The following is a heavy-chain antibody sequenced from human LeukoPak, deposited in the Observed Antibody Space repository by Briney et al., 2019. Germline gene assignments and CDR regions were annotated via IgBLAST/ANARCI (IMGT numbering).Heavy chain of an antibody. V-gene: IGHV3-21*01. Sequence: QPGGSLRLSCAASGFTFSDYAMKWVRQAPGKGLEWVSAISRTSAYIYYSDSVRGRFTISRDNAKNSVYLQMDSLRAEDTAVYYCARDERRHCPDSSCYPGDYWGQGTLVTVSS. D-gene: IGHD6-6*01. CDR3: ARDERRHCPDSSCYPGDY. CDR2: ISRTSAYI. J-gene: IGHJ4*02. CDR1: GFTFSDYA.